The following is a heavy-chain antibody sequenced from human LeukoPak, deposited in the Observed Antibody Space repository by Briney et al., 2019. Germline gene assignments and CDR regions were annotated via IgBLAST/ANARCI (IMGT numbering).Heavy chain of an antibody. Sequence: GGSLRLSCAASGFTFSSYWMSWVRQAPGKGLEWVANIKQDGSEKYYVDSVKGRFTISRDNAKNSLYLQMNSLRAEDTAVYYCARDRGGRFGELLAFDYWGQGTLVTVSS. V-gene: IGHV3-7*01. CDR2: IKQDGSEK. CDR3: ARDRGGRFGELLAFDY. CDR1: GFTFSSYW. J-gene: IGHJ4*02. D-gene: IGHD3-10*01.